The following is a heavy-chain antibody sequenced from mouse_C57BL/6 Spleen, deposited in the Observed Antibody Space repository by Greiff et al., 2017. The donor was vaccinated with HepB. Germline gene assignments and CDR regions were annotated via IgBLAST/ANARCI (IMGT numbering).Heavy chain of an antibody. V-gene: IGHV3-6*01. CDR2: ISYDGSN. CDR3: AREDYGSSYEGWYFDV. D-gene: IGHD1-1*01. Sequence: EVQLQQSGPGLVKPSQSLSLTCSVTGYSITSGYYWNWIRQFPGNKLEWMGYISYDGSNNYNPSLKNRISITRDTSKNQFFLKLNSVTTEDTATYYCAREDYGSSYEGWYFDVWGTGTTVTVSS. CDR1: GYSITSGYY. J-gene: IGHJ1*03.